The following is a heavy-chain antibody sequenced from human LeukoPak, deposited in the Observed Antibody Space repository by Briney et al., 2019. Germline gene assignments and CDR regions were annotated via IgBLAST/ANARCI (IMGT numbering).Heavy chain of an antibody. CDR1: GYTFTTYA. CDR3: AKEGQYSSSWYLGY. J-gene: IGHJ4*02. Sequence: ASVKVSCKASGYTFTTYAMNRVRQAPGQGLEWMGWINTNTGNPTYAQGFTGRFVFSLDTSVSTAYLQISSLKAEDTAVYYCAKEGQYSSSWYLGYWGQGTLVTVSS. V-gene: IGHV7-4-1*02. D-gene: IGHD6-13*01. CDR2: INTNTGNP.